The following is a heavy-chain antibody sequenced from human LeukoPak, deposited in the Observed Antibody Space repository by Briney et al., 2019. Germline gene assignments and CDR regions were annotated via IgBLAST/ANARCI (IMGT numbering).Heavy chain of an antibody. Sequence: SQTLSLTCAISGDSVSSSSSAWNWIRQSPSGRLEWLGRKYLRSNWNKDYAETVKGRMTIDPDTSKNQFSLQLNSVTPEDTALYYCARNLRPDFDYWGRGTLVTVSS. CDR1: GDSVSSSSSA. V-gene: IGHV6-1*01. CDR2: KYLRSNWNK. D-gene: IGHD5-12*01. CDR3: ARNLRPDFDY. J-gene: IGHJ4*02.